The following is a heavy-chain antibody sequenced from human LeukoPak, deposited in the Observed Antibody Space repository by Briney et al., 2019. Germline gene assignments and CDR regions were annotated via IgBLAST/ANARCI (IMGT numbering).Heavy chain of an antibody. D-gene: IGHD3-16*01. Sequence: SETLSLTCAVYGGSFSGYYWSWIRQPPGKGLDWIGEINHSGSTNYNPSLKSRVTISVDTSKNQFSLKLSSVTAADTAVYYCARAQGGNPTYYYMDVWGKGTTVTVSS. V-gene: IGHV4-34*01. CDR2: INHSGST. CDR3: ARAQGGNPTYYYMDV. CDR1: GGSFSGYY. J-gene: IGHJ6*03.